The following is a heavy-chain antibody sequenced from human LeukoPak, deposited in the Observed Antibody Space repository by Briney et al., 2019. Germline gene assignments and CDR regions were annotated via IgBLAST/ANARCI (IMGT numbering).Heavy chain of an antibody. Sequence: GASVKVSCKASGYTXSGYYMHGVRQAPGQGLEWMGWINPNSGGTKYAQKFQGRVTMTRDTSISTAYMELSRLRSDDTAVYYCATEVTDWGQGTLVTVSS. J-gene: IGHJ4*02. CDR3: ATEVTD. V-gene: IGHV1-2*02. D-gene: IGHD5-18*01. CDR1: GYTXSGYY. CDR2: INPNSGGT.